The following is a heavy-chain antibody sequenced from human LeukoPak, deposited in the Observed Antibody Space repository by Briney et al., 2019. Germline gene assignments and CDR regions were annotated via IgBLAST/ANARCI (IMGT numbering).Heavy chain of an antibody. CDR1: GFTFSNYW. CDR3: ARRGGSYSDY. D-gene: IGHD2-15*01. J-gene: IGHJ4*02. CDR2: INGDGSST. V-gene: IGHV3-74*01. Sequence: GGSLRLSCAASGFTFSNYWMHWVRQTPGKGLVWVSRINGDGSSTTYADSVKGRFTISRDNAKNSLYLQMNSLRAEDTAVYYCARRGGSYSDYWGQGTLVTVSS.